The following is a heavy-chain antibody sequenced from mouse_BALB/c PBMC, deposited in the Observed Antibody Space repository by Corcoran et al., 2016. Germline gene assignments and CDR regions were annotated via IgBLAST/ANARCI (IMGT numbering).Heavy chain of an antibody. Sequence: EVQLQQSGPELVKPGASVKMSCKASGYTFTSYVMHWVKQKPGQGLEWIGYINTYNDGTKYNEKFKGKATLTSDKSSSTAYMELSSLNSEDSAVYYCARDGNYVREYFDYWGQGTTLTVSS. CDR1: GYTFTSYV. V-gene: IGHV1S136*01. J-gene: IGHJ2*01. D-gene: IGHD2-1*01. CDR2: INTYNDGT. CDR3: ARDGNYVREYFDY.